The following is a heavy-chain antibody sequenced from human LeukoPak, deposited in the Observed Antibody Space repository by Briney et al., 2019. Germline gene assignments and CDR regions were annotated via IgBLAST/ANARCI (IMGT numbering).Heavy chain of an antibody. V-gene: IGHV4-59*08. CDR2: IFFTGYT. Sequence: SETLSLTCSDSDGSMNAYYWTWIRQPPGKGLEWIGHIFFTGYTKCNPSLRSRVTISLDTSKNQLSLKLSSVTAADTAVYYCARHAELLYSWFDPWGQGTLVTVSS. CDR1: DGSMNAYY. J-gene: IGHJ5*02. CDR3: ARHAELLYSWFDP. D-gene: IGHD2-15*01.